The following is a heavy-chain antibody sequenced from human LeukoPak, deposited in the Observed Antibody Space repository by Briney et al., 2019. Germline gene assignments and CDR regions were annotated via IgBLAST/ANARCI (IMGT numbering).Heavy chain of an antibody. CDR2: IDPSDSYT. CDR3: ARSGIDWFDP. CDR1: GYSFTSYW. J-gene: IGHJ5*02. V-gene: IGHV5-10-1*01. Sequence: GESLKISCKGSGYSFTSYWISWVRQLPGKGLEWMGRIDPSDSYTNYSPSFQGHVTTSADKSISTAYLQWSSLKASDTAMYYCARSGIDWFDPWGQGTLVTVSS. D-gene: IGHD2-15*01.